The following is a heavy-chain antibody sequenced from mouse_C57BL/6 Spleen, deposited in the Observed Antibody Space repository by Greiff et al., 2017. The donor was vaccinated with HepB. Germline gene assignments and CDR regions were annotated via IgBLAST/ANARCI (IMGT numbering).Heavy chain of an antibody. CDR3: ARGGNWEGLDY. J-gene: IGHJ2*01. V-gene: IGHV1-81*01. CDR1: GYTFTSYG. Sequence: QVQLKESGAELARPGASVKLSCKASGYTFTSYGISWVKQRTGQGLEWIGEIYPRSGNTYYNEKFKGKATLTADKSSSTAYMELRSLTSEDSAVYFCARGGNWEGLDYWGQGTTLTVSS. D-gene: IGHD4-1*01. CDR2: IYPRSGNT.